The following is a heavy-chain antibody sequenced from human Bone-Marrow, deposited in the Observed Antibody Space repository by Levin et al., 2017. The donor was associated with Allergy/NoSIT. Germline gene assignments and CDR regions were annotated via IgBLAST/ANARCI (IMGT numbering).Heavy chain of an antibody. J-gene: IGHJ5*02. CDR1: GGSLSSGGYS. D-gene: IGHD2-21*02. Sequence: LRLSCAVSGGSLSSGGYSSTWIRQPPGKSLEWIGYIYQTGTTYYNPSLESRFTISLDRSKNQFSLTLTSVTAAATAVDFCARCLSWGDDHYFDRWGPGILVTVSS. V-gene: IGHV4-30-2*01. CDR2: IYQTGTT. CDR3: ARCLSWGDDHYFDR.